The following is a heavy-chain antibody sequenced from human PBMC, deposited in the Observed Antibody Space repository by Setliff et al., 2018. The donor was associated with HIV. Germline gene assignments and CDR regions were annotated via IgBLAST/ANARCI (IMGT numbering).Heavy chain of an antibody. D-gene: IGHD3-10*01. CDR1: GFTVTNTW. Sequence: NPGGSLRLSCAVSGFTVTNTWMSWARQAPGKGLEWVGHISSEAQGGAIEYVEPVKGRFTISRDDSENTLYLQMNSLKTEDTAEYYCASDRVDGSENYYNAFDIWGQGTMVTVSS. J-gene: IGHJ3*02. CDR3: ASDRVDGSENYYNAFDI. CDR2: ISSEAQGGAI. V-gene: IGHV3-15*01.